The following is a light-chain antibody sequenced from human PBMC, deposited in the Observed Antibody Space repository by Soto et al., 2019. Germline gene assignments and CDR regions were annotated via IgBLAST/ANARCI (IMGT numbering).Light chain of an antibody. CDR1: QTVSSNN. CDR2: GAS. V-gene: IGKV3-20*01. CDR3: QRYGSSPFT. Sequence: VLTQSPGTLSLSPGERATLSCRASQTVSSNNLAWYQQKRGQAPRLLIYGASSRAAAIPDRFRGSGSGTDFTLIISSLVPEDFAVYYCQRYGSSPFTFGPGTAVDIK. J-gene: IGKJ3*01.